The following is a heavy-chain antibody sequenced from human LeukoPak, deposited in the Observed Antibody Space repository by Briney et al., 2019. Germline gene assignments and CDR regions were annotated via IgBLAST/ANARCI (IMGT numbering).Heavy chain of an antibody. CDR3: ASAPRFGESPPDY. CDR1: GYTFTSYD. D-gene: IGHD3-10*01. CDR2: MNPNSGNT. J-gene: IGHJ4*02. V-gene: IGHV1-8*01. Sequence: GASVKVSCKASGYTFTSYDINWVRQATGQGLEWMGWMNPNSGNTGYAQKFQGRVTMTRNTSISTAYMELSSLRSEDTAVYYCASAPRFGESPPDYWGQGTLVTVSS.